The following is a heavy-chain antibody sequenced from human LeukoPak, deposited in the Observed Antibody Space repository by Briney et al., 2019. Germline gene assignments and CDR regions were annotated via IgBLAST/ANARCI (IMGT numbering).Heavy chain of an antibody. CDR3: AREQTYCSGGSCYYYYGMDV. CDR1: GFTFSSYA. Sequence: GGSLRLSCAASGFTFSSYAMQWVRQAPGKGLEWAAVISYDGSNKYYADSVKGRFTISRDNAKNSLYLQMNSLRAEDTAVYYCAREQTYCSGGSCYYYYGMDVWGQGTTVTVSS. J-gene: IGHJ6*02. CDR2: ISYDGSNK. D-gene: IGHD2-15*01. V-gene: IGHV3-30-3*01.